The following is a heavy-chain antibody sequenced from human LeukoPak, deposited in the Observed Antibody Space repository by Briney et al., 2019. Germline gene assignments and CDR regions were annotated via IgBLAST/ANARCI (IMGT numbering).Heavy chain of an antibody. CDR2: ISYDGSKK. Sequence: GGSLRLSCAASGFTFSSYGMHWVRQAPGKGLEWVAVISYDGSKKYYADSVKGRFTISRDNSKNTLYLQMNSLRAEDTAMYYCASQYYYGSGSYSVAFDIWGQGTMVTVSS. V-gene: IGHV3-33*08. CDR3: ASQYYYGSGSYSVAFDI. CDR1: GFTFSSYG. J-gene: IGHJ3*02. D-gene: IGHD3-10*01.